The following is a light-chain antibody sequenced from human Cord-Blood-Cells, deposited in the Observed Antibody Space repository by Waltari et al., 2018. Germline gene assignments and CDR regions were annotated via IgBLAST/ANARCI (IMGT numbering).Light chain of an antibody. J-gene: IGLJ2*01. CDR1: SRDVGRYNL. V-gene: IGLV2-23*01. CDR2: EGS. CDR3: CSYAGSSTHVV. Sequence: QSALTQPASVSGSPGQSITISCTGTSRDVGRYNLVSWYQQHPGKAPNLMIYEGSKRPSGVSNRFSGSKSGNTASLTISGLQAEDEADYYCCSYAGSSTHVVFGGGTKLTVL.